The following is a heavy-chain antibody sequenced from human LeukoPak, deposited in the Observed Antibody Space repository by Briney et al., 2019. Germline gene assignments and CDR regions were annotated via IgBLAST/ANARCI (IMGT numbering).Heavy chain of an antibody. CDR3: IVSGDSNH. J-gene: IGHJ5*02. Sequence: GGSLRLSCAASGLTGSHNYVSWVRQAPGKGLEWVSAIHTSGDTCYADSVKGRFTISRDTSKNTLYLQINSLRVEDTAVYYCIVSGDSNHWGQGTLVTVSS. V-gene: IGHV3-53*01. CDR1: GLTGSHNY. CDR2: IHTSGDT. D-gene: IGHD4-17*01.